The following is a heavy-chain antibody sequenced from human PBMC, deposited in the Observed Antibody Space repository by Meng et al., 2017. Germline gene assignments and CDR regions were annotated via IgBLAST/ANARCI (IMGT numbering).Heavy chain of an antibody. Sequence: QVQLLESGGGVVQPGGSLTLSCAASGFTFSSYGMHWVRQAPGKGLEWVAVIWNDGSYKNHADSVKGRFTISRDNSKNTLYLQMNSLRAEDTAMYYCARMGQVGATFDYWGQGTLVTVSS. J-gene: IGHJ4*02. D-gene: IGHD1-26*01. CDR2: IWNDGSYK. V-gene: IGHV3-33*01. CDR3: ARMGQVGATFDY. CDR1: GFTFSSYG.